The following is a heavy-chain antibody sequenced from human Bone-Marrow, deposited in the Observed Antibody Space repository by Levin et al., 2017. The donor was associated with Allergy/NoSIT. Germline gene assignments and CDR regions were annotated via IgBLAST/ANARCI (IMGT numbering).Heavy chain of an antibody. CDR2: ITSRTDSV. V-gene: IGHV3-48*02. Sequence: PGGSLRLSCAASGFTISNYGMNWVRQAPGKGLEWLSYITSRTDSVYYADSVKGRFTVSRDIAKSSLYLQMNSLRDEDTALYYCAGDTWGGPDYWGQGTLVTVSS. CDR3: AGDTWGGPDY. J-gene: IGHJ4*02. D-gene: IGHD1-26*01. CDR1: GFTISNYG.